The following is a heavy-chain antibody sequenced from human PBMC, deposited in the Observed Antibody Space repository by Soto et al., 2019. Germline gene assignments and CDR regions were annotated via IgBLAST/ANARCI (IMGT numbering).Heavy chain of an antibody. Sequence: QITLKESGPTLVKPTQTLTLTCTFSGFSLSTSRVGVGWIRQPPGKALEWLALIYWDDDKRYSPSLKTRLTITKDTSKNQVVLTMTNTDPLDTATYYCAHTSGGGNSACFDYWGQGTLFTVSS. D-gene: IGHD2-21*02. CDR2: IYWDDDK. J-gene: IGHJ4*02. CDR1: GFSLSTSRVG. CDR3: AHTSGGGNSACFDY. V-gene: IGHV2-5*02.